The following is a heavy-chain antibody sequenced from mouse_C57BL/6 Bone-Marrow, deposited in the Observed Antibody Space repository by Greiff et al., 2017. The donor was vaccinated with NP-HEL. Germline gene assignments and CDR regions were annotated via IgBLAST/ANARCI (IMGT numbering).Heavy chain of an antibody. Sequence: EVQLQQSGAELVRPGASVKLSCTASGFNIKDDYMHWVKQRPEQGLEWIGWIDPENGDTEYASKFQGKATITADTSSNTAYLQLSSLTSEDTAVYYFTTAYDPAYWGQGTLVTVSA. CDR1: GFNIKDDY. CDR3: TTAYDPAY. D-gene: IGHD6-5*01. V-gene: IGHV14-4*01. J-gene: IGHJ3*01. CDR2: IDPENGDT.